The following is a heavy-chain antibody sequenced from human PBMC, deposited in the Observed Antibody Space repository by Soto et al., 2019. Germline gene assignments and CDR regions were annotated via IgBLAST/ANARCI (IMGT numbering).Heavy chain of an antibody. J-gene: IGHJ4*02. Sequence: EVQLLESGGGLVQPGGSLRLSCAASGFTFSSDAMSWVRQAPGKGLEWVSAISGSGGTTYYADSVKGRFTISRDNSKNTLYLQMNSLRAEDTAVYYCAKDQRGERAMVTTFDNWGQGTLVTVSS. CDR2: ISGSGGTT. V-gene: IGHV3-23*01. D-gene: IGHD5-18*01. CDR1: GFTFSSDA. CDR3: AKDQRGERAMVTTFDN.